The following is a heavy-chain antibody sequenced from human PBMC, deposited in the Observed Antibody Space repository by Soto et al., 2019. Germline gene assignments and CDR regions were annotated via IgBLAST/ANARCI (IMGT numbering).Heavy chain of an antibody. Sequence: AAVKVSCKASGNTFTSYDINWVRQATGHGLEWMGWINPNSGNIGYAQKFQGRVTMTRDTAIRTAYMEVSRLRSDDTAVYYCARGRASGSYYLLDYWGQGTLVTVYS. J-gene: IGHJ4*02. D-gene: IGHD3-10*01. CDR1: GNTFTSYD. V-gene: IGHV1-8*01. CDR2: INPNSGNI. CDR3: ARGRASGSYYLLDY.